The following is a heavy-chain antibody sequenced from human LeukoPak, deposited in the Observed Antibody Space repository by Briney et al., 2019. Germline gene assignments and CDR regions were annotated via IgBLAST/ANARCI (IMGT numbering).Heavy chain of an antibody. CDR1: GFTVSSNY. Sequence: GGSLRLPCAASGFTVSSNYMSWVRQAPGKGLEWVSVIYSGGSTYYADSVKGRFTISRNNSKNTLYLQMNSLRAEDTAVYYCARDSTYYYDSSGYRDAFDIWGQGTMVTVSS. D-gene: IGHD3-22*01. CDR2: IYSGGST. V-gene: IGHV3-66*01. CDR3: ARDSTYYYDSSGYRDAFDI. J-gene: IGHJ3*02.